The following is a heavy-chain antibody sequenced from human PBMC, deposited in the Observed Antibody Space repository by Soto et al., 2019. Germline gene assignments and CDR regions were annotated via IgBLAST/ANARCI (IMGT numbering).Heavy chain of an antibody. D-gene: IGHD5-18*01. J-gene: IGHJ4*02. Sequence: GGSLRLSCAASGFTFSDYYMSWIRQAPGKGLEWVSYITSSGSTIYYADSVKGRFTISRDNAKNSLYLQMNSLRAEDTAVYYCAREKTAMVTVDYWGQGNLVNVSS. V-gene: IGHV3-11*01. CDR3: AREKTAMVTVDY. CDR2: ITSSGSTI. CDR1: GFTFSDYY.